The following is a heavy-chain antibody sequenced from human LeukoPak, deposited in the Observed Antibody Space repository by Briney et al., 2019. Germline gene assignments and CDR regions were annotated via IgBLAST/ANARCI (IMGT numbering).Heavy chain of an antibody. CDR2: ISGSGGST. CDR1: GFTFSSFA. Sequence: GGSLRLSCAASGFTFSSFAMSGVRQAPGRGLEWVSAISGSGGSTYYADSVKGRFTISRDNSKNALYLQMNSLRAEDTAVYYCAKRNQTAMPTPLGWGQGTLLTVSS. D-gene: IGHD5-18*01. J-gene: IGHJ4*02. CDR3: AKRNQTAMPTPLG. V-gene: IGHV3-23*01.